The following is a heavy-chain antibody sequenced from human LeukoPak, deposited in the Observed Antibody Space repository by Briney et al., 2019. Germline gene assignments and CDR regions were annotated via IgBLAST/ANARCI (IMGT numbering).Heavy chain of an antibody. CDR3: ARGADLPYYMDV. CDR1: GGTFSSYA. J-gene: IGHJ6*03. Sequence: SVKVSCKASGGTFSSYAIRWVQQAPGQGLEWMGGIIPIFGTANYAQKFQGRVTITADESTSTAYMELSSLRSEDTAVYYCARGADLPYYMDVWGKRTTVTVSS. CDR2: IIPIFGTA. V-gene: IGHV1-69*01.